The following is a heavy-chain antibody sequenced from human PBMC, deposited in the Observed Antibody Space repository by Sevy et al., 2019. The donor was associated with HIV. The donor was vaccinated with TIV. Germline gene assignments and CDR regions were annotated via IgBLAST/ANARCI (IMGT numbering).Heavy chain of an antibody. CDR1: GFTFSSYA. D-gene: IGHD3-10*01. V-gene: IGHV3-23*01. CDR2: ISGSGGGT. Sequence: GGSLRLSCAASGFTFSSYAMSWVRQAPGKGLEWVSAISGSGGGTYYAHSVKGRFTISRDNSKNTLYLQMNSLRAEDTAVYYCAKDLGRVVRGVIIAFDIWGQGTMVTVSS. CDR3: AKDLGRVVRGVIIAFDI. J-gene: IGHJ3*02.